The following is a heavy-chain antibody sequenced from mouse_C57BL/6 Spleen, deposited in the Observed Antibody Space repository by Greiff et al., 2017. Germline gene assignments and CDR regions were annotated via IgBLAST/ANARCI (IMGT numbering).Heavy chain of an antibody. CDR3: ARGSYDYDY. CDR1: GFTFSDYY. D-gene: IGHD2-4*01. V-gene: IGHV5-16*01. Sequence: EVMLVESEGGLVQPGSSMKLSCTASGFTFSDYYMAWVRQVPEKGLEWVANINYDGSSTYYLDSLKSRFIISRDNAKNILYLQMSSLKSEDTATYYCARGSYDYDYWGQGTSVTVSS. J-gene: IGHJ4*01. CDR2: INYDGSST.